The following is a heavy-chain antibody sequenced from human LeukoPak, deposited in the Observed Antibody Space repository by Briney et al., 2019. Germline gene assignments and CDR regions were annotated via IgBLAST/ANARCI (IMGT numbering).Heavy chain of an antibody. Sequence: SETLSLTCTVSGGSISSYYWSWIRQPPGKGLEWIGYIYYSGSTNYNPSLKSRVTISVKTSKNQFSMKLRSVTAADTAVYYCARVTGYTIEDYFDYWGQGTLVTVSS. CDR3: ARVTGYTIEDYFDY. J-gene: IGHJ4*02. V-gene: IGHV4-59*01. D-gene: IGHD3-9*01. CDR1: GGSISSYY. CDR2: IYYSGST.